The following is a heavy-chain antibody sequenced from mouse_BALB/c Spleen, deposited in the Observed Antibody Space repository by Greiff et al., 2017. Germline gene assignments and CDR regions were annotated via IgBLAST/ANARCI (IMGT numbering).Heavy chain of an antibody. J-gene: IGHJ4*01. CDR1: GYTFSSYW. CDR3: ARRGVTTATGYAMDY. Sequence: QVQLQQSGAELMKPGASVKISCKATGYTFSSYWIEWVKQRPGHGLEWIGEILPGSGSTNYNEKFKGKATFTADTSSNTAYMQLSSLTSEDSAVYYCARRGVTTATGYAMDYWGQGTSVTVSS. CDR2: ILPGSGST. D-gene: IGHD1-2*01. V-gene: IGHV1-9*01.